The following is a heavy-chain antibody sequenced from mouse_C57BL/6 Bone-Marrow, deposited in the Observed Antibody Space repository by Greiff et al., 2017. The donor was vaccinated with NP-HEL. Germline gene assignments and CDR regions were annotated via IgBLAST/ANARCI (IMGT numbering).Heavy chain of an antibody. V-gene: IGHV1-64*01. D-gene: IGHD1-1*01. J-gene: IGHJ2*01. CDR3: ARSKKLITTVVGDYFDY. CDR2: IHPNSGST. Sequence: QVQLQQPGAELVKPGASVKLSCKASGYTFTSYWMHWVKQRPGQGLEWIGMIHPNSGSTNYNEKFKSKATLTVDKSSSTAYMQLSSLTSEDSAVYYCARSKKLITTVVGDYFDYWGQGTTLTVSS. CDR1: GYTFTSYW.